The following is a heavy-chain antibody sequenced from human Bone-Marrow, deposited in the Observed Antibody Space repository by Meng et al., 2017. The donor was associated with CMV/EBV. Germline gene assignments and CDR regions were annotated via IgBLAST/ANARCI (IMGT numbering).Heavy chain of an antibody. J-gene: IGHJ5*02. D-gene: IGHD3-10*01. CDR3: ASDQSGNMVRGAPLDP. Sequence: GESLKISCAASGFTFDDYAMHWVWQAPGKGLEWVSSISSSSSYIYYADSVKGRFTISRDNAKTSLYLQMNSLRAEDTAVYYCASDQSGNMVRGAPLDPCGQGTLVTVSS. V-gene: IGHV3-21*01. CDR2: ISSSSSYI. CDR1: GFTFDDYA.